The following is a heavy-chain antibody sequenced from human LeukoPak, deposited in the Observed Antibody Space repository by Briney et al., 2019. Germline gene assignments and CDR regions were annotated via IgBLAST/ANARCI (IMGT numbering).Heavy chain of an antibody. CDR3: ARRIYSGTVRHLLYSFMDV. V-gene: IGHV4-59*08. Sequence: SQTLSLTCTLSGDSLTSSSCTWVRHSPGKILESLGFISNNGKTKYKTSFEGRVSISLDTSKSQCSLTLSSLIAAPTAVYFCARRIYSGTVRHLLYSFMDVWGKGTTVIVS. CDR2: ISNNGKT. J-gene: IGHJ6*03. D-gene: IGHD2-21*01. CDR1: GDSLTSSS.